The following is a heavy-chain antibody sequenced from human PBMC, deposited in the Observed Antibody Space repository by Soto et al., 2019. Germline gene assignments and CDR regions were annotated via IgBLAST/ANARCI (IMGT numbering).Heavy chain of an antibody. CDR2: INHSGST. D-gene: IGHD4-17*01. CDR1: GGSFSGSY. V-gene: IGHV4-34*01. J-gene: IGHJ4*02. CDR3: VACDYGDYPRY. Sequence: QVKLQQWGAGLLKPSETLPLTCASYGGSFSGSYWSWVRQSPRKGLEWIGEINHSGSTNYNPSLKSRLTISVDTPKNQFSLKLSSVTAADTALYYCVACDYGDYPRYWGQGSLVTVSS.